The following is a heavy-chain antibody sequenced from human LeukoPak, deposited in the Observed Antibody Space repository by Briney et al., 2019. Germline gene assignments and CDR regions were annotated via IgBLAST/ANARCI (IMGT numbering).Heavy chain of an antibody. CDR1: GGSISTYY. Sequence: LETLSLTCTVSGGSISTYYWSWIRRPPGKGLEWIGYIYSSGSANYNPSLKSRVTISVDTSKNQFSLKLSSVTAADTAVYYCARMGGYSGYATHWGQGTLVTVSS. CDR3: ARMGGYSGYATH. CDR2: IYSSGSA. J-gene: IGHJ4*02. V-gene: IGHV4-59*08. D-gene: IGHD5-12*01.